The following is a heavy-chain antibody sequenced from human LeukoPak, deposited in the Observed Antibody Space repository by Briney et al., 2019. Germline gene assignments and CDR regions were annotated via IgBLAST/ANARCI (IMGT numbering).Heavy chain of an antibody. CDR1: GXTFSSYA. Sequence: PGGSLRLSWAASGXTFSSYAMGWVRQAPGKGLEWVSTISGTGSSTYYADSVKGRFTISRDSSKNTLYLQMNSLRAEDTAVYYCAARPPRAVAGPFDYWGQGTLVTVSS. J-gene: IGHJ4*02. V-gene: IGHV3-23*01. CDR2: ISGTGSST. D-gene: IGHD6-19*01. CDR3: AARPPRAVAGPFDY.